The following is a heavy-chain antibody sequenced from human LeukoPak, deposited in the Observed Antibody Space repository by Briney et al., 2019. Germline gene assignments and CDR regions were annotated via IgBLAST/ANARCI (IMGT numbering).Heavy chain of an antibody. V-gene: IGHV4-39*07. Sequence: SETLSLTCTVYGGSISSSNHYWGWIRQPPGKGLEWIGSDYFSGSTYHNPSLKSRVAISLDTSKNQFSVKLSSVTAADTAVYYCARGTRGSYYTDVWGKGTTVTVSS. J-gene: IGHJ6*03. CDR2: DYFSGST. CDR3: ARGTRGSYYTDV. D-gene: IGHD3-10*01. CDR1: GGSISSSNHY.